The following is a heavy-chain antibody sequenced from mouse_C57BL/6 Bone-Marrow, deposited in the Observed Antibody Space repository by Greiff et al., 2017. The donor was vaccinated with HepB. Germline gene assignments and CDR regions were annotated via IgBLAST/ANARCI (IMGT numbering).Heavy chain of an antibody. CDR1: GYTFTSYW. V-gene: IGHV1-55*01. CDR3: ARRDYGSSSLWYFDV. D-gene: IGHD1-1*01. Sequence: VQLQQPGAELVKPGASVKMSCKASGYTFTSYWMTWVKQRPGQGLEWIGDIYPGSGSTNYNEKFKSKATLTVDTSSSTAYMQLSSLTSEDSAVYYCARRDYGSSSLWYFDVWGTGTTVTVSS. CDR2: IYPGSGST. J-gene: IGHJ1*03.